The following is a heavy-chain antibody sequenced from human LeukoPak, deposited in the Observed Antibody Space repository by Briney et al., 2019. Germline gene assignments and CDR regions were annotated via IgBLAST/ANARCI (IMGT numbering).Heavy chain of an antibody. Sequence: SETLSLTCTVSGGFIRSYYWSWIRQPAGKGLEWIGRIYTSGSTNYNPSLKSRVTMSVDTSKNQFSLKLSSVTAADTAVYYCAGRLSTVVTPNDAFDYWGQGTLVTVSS. J-gene: IGHJ4*02. CDR3: AGRLSTVVTPNDAFDY. V-gene: IGHV4-4*07. D-gene: IGHD6-25*01. CDR2: IYTSGST. CDR1: GGFIRSYY.